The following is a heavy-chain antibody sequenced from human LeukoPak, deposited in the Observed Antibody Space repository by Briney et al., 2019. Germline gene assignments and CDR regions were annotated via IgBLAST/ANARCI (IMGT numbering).Heavy chain of an antibody. CDR3: ARETTGESYYYDY. CDR2: THHSGNT. J-gene: IGHJ4*02. V-gene: IGHV4-59*02. D-gene: IGHD4-11*01. Sequence: SETLSLTCIVSGDSVSGYYWNWIRQPPGKGLEWIGYTHHSGNTLYNPSLKSRVTTSVDTSKNQFSLSLSSVTAADTAVYYCARETTGESYYYDYWGQGTLVTVSS. CDR1: GDSVSGYY.